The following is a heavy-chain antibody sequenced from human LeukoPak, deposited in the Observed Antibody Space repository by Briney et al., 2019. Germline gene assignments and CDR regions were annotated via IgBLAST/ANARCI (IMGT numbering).Heavy chain of an antibody. CDR3: TRGSDYGSGSYYNPFDY. Sequence: AGSLRLSCAAPGFTFSTYWTHRVRQAPRTGLVWVSRIYGDGSTTRYAVSVKGRFTSSRDNAKNTLCLQMDSLRAEDRAVYYCTRGSDYGSGSYYNPFDYWGQGTLVTVSS. CDR2: IYGDGSTT. D-gene: IGHD3-10*01. J-gene: IGHJ4*02. CDR1: GFTFSTYW. V-gene: IGHV3-74*01.